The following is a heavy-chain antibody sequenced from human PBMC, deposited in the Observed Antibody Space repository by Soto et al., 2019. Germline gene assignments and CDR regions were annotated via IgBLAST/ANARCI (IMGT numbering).Heavy chain of an antibody. J-gene: IGHJ6*02. CDR3: ARDREILPQLGESSYYYYGMDV. D-gene: IGHD3-10*01. CDR1: GDSVSSNSAA. Sequence: SETLSLTCAISGDSVSSNSAAWNWIRQSPSRGLEWLGRTYYRSKWYNDYAVSVKSRITINPDTSKNQFSLQLNSVTPEDTAVYYCARDREILPQLGESSYYYYGMDVWGQGTTVTVSS. V-gene: IGHV6-1*01. CDR2: TYYRSKWYN.